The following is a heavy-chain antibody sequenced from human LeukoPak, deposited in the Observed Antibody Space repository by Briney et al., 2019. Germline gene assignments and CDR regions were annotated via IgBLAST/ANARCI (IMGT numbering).Heavy chain of an antibody. J-gene: IGHJ4*02. Sequence: SETLSLTCTVSGYSISSGYYWGWIRQPPGKGLEWIGSFYHSGSTCYNPSLKSRVTISVDTSKNQFSLKLNSVTAADSAVYYCASQAGNVSPKVDYWGQGTLVTVSS. V-gene: IGHV4-38-2*02. CDR3: ASQAGNVSPKVDY. CDR2: FYHSGST. D-gene: IGHD6-19*01. CDR1: GYSISSGYY.